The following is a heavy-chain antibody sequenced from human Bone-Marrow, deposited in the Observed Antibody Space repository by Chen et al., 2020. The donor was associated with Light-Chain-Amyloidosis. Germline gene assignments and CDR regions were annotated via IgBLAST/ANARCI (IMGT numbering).Heavy chain of an antibody. V-gene: IGHV5-51*01. Sequence: GSGYTFPNYWIGWVRQMPGKGLEWMGVIYPDDSDARYSPSFEGQDTISADKSITTAYLQWRSLKASDTAMYYCARRRDGYNFDYWGQGTLVTVSS. D-gene: IGHD5-12*01. CDR3: ARRRDGYNFDY. CDR1: GYTFPNYW. J-gene: IGHJ4*02. CDR2: IYPDDSDA.